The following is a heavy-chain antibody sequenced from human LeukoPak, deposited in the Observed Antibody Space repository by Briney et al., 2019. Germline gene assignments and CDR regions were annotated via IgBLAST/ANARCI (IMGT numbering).Heavy chain of an antibody. CDR1: GGSFSGYY. CDR3: ARGVSPATIYYYYYMDV. J-gene: IGHJ6*03. Sequence: SETLSLTCAVYGGSFSGYYWSWIRQPPGKGLEWIGEINHSGSTNYNPSLKSRVTISVDTSKNQFSLKLISVTAADTAVYYCARGVSPATIYYYYYMDVWGKGTTVTVSS. D-gene: IGHD5-24*01. CDR2: INHSGST. V-gene: IGHV4-34*01.